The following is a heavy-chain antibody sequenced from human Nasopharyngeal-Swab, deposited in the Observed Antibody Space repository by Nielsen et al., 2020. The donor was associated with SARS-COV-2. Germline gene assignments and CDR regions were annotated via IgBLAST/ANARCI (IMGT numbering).Heavy chain of an antibody. V-gene: IGHV5-51*01. D-gene: IGHD3-3*01. J-gene: IGHJ3*01. CDR3: ARHSAIFGVPNAFNV. CDR1: GYSFISYW. CDR2: INPGDSDT. Sequence: GESLKISCKGSGYSFISYWIGWVRQMPGKGPEWMGIINPGDSDTKYSPSFQGQVTISADPSLRPAYLPWRSLKASDTAMYYCARHSAIFGVPNAFNVWGQGTMVTVSS.